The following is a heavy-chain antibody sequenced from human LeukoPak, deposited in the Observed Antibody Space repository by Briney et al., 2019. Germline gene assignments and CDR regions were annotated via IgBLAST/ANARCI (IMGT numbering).Heavy chain of an antibody. J-gene: IGHJ5*02. CDR3: ARNRYSSSLRWFDP. D-gene: IGHD6-13*01. CDR1: GGSISSYY. V-gene: IGHV4-4*07. Sequence: PSETLSLTCTVSGGSISSYYWSWIRQPAGKGLEWIGRIYTSGSTNYNPSLKSRVTMSVDTSKNQFSLKLSSVTAADTAVYYCARNRYSSSLRWFDPWGQGALVTVSS. CDR2: IYTSGST.